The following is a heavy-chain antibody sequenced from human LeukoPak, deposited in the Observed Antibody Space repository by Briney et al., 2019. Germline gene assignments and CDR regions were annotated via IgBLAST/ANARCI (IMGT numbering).Heavy chain of an antibody. CDR3: ATGIAARPGGSFDY. V-gene: IGHV3-48*03. Sequence: PGGSLRLSCAASGFTFSSYEMNWVRQAPGKGLEWVSYTSSSGSTIYYADSVKGRFTISRDNAKNSLYLQMNSLRAEDTAVYYCATGIAARPGGSFDYWGQGTLVTVSS. CDR1: GFTFSSYE. D-gene: IGHD6-6*01. J-gene: IGHJ4*02. CDR2: TSSSGSTI.